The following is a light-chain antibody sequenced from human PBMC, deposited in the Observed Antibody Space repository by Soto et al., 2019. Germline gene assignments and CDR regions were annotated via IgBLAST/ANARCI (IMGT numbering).Light chain of an antibody. CDR1: QAVNSW. CDR3: QQRNKHPSS. Sequence: DTQLTQYPSSISASVGDRVTITCRASQAVNSWLAWFQQKPGMAPKLVIYDVSSLQNGVPSRFSGIGSGTEFDLTISSLQPEDFATYYCQQRNKHPSSFGQGTRLEIK. CDR2: DVS. J-gene: IGKJ5*01. V-gene: IGKV1-12*01.